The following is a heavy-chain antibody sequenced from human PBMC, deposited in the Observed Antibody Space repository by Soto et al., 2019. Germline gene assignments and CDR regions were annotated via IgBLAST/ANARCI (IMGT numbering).Heavy chain of an antibody. V-gene: IGHV1-46*01. CDR2: INPSGGSA. CDR3: AIGEWLSTSYFNF. J-gene: IGHJ4*02. CDR1: GYTFTNYY. Sequence: ASVKVSCKASGYTFTNYYMHWVRQAPGQGLEWMGIINPSGGSASYAQKFLGRVTMTRDTSTTTDYLEMSSLRSEDTAVYHCAIGEWLSTSYFNFWGKGTLVTVSS. D-gene: IGHD3-3*01.